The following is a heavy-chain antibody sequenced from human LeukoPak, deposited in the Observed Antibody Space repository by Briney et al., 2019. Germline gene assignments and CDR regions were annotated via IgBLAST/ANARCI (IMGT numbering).Heavy chain of an antibody. J-gene: IGHJ4*02. V-gene: IGHV4-34*01. CDR3: ARGNLYSSSWYLDDY. CDR2: INHSGST. Sequence: KSSETLSLTCAVYGGSFSGYYWSWIRQPPGKGLEWIGGINHSGSTNYNPSLKSRVTISVDTSKNQFSLKLSSVTAADTAVYYCARGNLYSSSWYLDDYWGQGTLVTVSS. D-gene: IGHD6-13*01. CDR1: GGSFSGYY.